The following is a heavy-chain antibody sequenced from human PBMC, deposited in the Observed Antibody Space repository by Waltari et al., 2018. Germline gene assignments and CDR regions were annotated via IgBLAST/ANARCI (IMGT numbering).Heavy chain of an antibody. Sequence: QITLKESGPTLVKPTQTLTLTCTFSGFSASTNRVAVGWIRQAPGSALAWLALIYWDDDKRYSPSLKARLTINKDTSKNHVVLIMANMDPVDTGTYYCAHRRSDGWYDFWGQGTLVTVSS. CDR3: AHRRSDGWYDF. J-gene: IGHJ5*01. CDR1: GFSASTNRVA. CDR2: IYWDDDK. V-gene: IGHV2-5*02.